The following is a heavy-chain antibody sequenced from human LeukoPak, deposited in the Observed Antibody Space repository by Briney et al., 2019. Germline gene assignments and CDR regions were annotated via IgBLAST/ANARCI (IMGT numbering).Heavy chain of an antibody. J-gene: IGHJ4*02. CDR2: INNAYSA. Sequence: GGSLRLSCAASGFMFSHYAMTWVRQAPGKGLECVSTINNAYSAYYSDSVEGRFTISRDNSRNTLYLQMSSLRAEDTAVYYCAKPIDSIRYYSFVNWGQGTQVTVSS. CDR1: GFMFSHYA. CDR3: AKPIDSIRYYSFVN. D-gene: IGHD3-22*01. V-gene: IGHV3-23*01.